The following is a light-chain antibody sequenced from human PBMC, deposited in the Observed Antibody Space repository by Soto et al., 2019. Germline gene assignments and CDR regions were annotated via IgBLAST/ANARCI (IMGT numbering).Light chain of an antibody. CDR2: DNT. CDR3: GTWDSSLSAVV. CDR1: SSNIGKNY. Sequence: QSVLTRPPSVSAAPGQKVTISCSGSSSNIGKNYVSWYQQLPGTAPRLLIYDNTNRPSGIPDRFSGSKSGTSATLGITGLQTGDEADYFCGTWDSSLSAVVFGGGTKLTVL. V-gene: IGLV1-51*01. J-gene: IGLJ3*02.